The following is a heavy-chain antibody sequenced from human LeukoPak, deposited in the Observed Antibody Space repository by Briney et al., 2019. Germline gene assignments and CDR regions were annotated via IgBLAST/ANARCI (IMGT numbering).Heavy chain of an antibody. V-gene: IGHV3-30*04. Sequence: GRSLRLSYAASGFTFSSHAMHWVRQAPGKGLEWVAVISRDGRRIYYTDSAKGRFIISRDNSKNTLSLQMNSLRGEDTAVYSCARDRVNRADCGGDCYSAVFDHWGQGILVTVSS. CDR3: ARDRVNRADCGGDCYSAVFDH. J-gene: IGHJ5*02. D-gene: IGHD2-21*02. CDR1: GFTFSSHA. CDR2: ISRDGRRI.